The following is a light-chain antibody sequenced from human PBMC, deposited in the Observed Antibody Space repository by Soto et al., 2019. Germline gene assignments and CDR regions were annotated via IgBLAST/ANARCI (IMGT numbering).Light chain of an antibody. V-gene: IGLV1-44*01. CDR2: SNN. CDR1: SSNIGSNT. Sequence: QAVVTQPPSASGTPGQRVTICCSGSSSNIGSNTVNWYQQLPGTAPKLLIYSNNQRPSGVPDRFSGSMSGTSASLAISGLQSEDEADYYCAAWDDSLNGPVFGGGTQLTVL. J-gene: IGLJ7*01. CDR3: AAWDDSLNGPV.